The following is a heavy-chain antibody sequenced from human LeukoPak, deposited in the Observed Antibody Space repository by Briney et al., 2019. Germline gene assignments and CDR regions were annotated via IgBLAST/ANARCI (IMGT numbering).Heavy chain of an antibody. CDR3: ARMSSGTYRY. J-gene: IGHJ4*02. V-gene: IGHV4-4*09. Sequence: SETLSLTCSVSGGSISSYYWSWLRQPPGKGLEWIGYIYISGNTNYSSSLRSRVTMSVDKSENQFNLRLTSVTAADTAVYYCARMSSGTYRYWGQGVLVTVSS. D-gene: IGHD1-26*01. CDR1: GGSISSYY. CDR2: IYISGNT.